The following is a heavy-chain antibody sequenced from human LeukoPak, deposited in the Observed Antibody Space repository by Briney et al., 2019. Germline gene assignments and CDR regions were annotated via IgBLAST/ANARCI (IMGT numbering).Heavy chain of an antibody. CDR2: IIPIFGTA. D-gene: IGHD3-22*01. Sequence: ASVKVSCKASGGTFSSYAISWVRQAPGQGLEWMGGIIPIFGTANYAQKFQGRVTITTDESTSTAYMELSSLRSADTAVYYCARAPYYDSSGYPDYWGQGTLVTVSS. CDR1: GGTFSSYA. CDR3: ARAPYYDSSGYPDY. J-gene: IGHJ4*02. V-gene: IGHV1-69*05.